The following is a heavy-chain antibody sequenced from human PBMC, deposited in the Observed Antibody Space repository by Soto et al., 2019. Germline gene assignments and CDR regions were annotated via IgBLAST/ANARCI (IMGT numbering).Heavy chain of an antibody. CDR3: RVGGAD. CDR2: MSYDGSKK. CDR1: GFNFSSYG. J-gene: IGHJ4*02. Sequence: QVQLVESGGGVVQPGRSLRLSCAASGFNFSSYGMHWVRQAPGTGLELVALMSYDGSKKYYTDSVKGRFTISRDNSKNTLYLKMNSLRAEDTAVYYCRVGGADWGQGTLVTVSS. D-gene: IGHD1-26*01. V-gene: IGHV3-30*03.